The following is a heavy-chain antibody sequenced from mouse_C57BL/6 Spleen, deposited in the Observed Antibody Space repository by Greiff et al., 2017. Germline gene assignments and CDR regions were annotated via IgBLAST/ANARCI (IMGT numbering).Heavy chain of an antibody. J-gene: IGHJ4*01. CDR2: IHPNSGST. CDR1: GYTFTSYW. Sequence: QVQLQQPGAELVKPGASVKLSCKASGYTFTSYWMHWVKQRPGQGLEWIGMIHPNSGSTNYNEKFKSKATLTVDKSSNTAYMQLSSLTSEDSAVYYCARLWDDAMDYWGQGTSVTVSS. V-gene: IGHV1-64*01. D-gene: IGHD4-1*01. CDR3: ARLWDDAMDY.